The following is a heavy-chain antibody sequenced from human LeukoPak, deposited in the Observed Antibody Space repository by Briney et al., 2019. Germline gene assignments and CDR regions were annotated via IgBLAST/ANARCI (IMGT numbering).Heavy chain of an antibody. CDR3: ARGPYGTGSHFDF. J-gene: IGHJ4*02. Sequence: ASVRVSCTASRYTFTSYDINWVRRATGQGLEWMGWMNPNSGDTGYTQRVQGRVTMTRDTSISTAYMELSSLRSEDTAVYYCARGPYGTGSHFDFWGQGTLVTVSS. CDR1: RYTFTSYD. CDR2: MNPNSGDT. V-gene: IGHV1-8*02. D-gene: IGHD3-10*01.